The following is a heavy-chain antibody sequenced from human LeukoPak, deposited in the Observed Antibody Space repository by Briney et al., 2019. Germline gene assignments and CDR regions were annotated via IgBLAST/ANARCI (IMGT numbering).Heavy chain of an antibody. CDR1: GFTFSSYE. D-gene: IGHD4-23*01. V-gene: IGHV3-48*03. CDR3: ASLYGGNLYSGLDV. Sequence: GGSLRLSCAASGFTFSSYEMNWVRQAPGKGLEWLSYIRSSGSPIYYADSVKGQFTISRDNGKNSLYLQMDDLRAEDTAVYYCASLYGGNLYSGLDVWGQGTTVTVSS. J-gene: IGHJ6*02. CDR2: IRSSGSPI.